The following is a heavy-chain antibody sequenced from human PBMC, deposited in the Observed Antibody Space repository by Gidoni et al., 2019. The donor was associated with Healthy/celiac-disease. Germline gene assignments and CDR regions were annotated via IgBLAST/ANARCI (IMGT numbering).Heavy chain of an antibody. V-gene: IGHV3-33*01. CDR2: IWYDGSNK. D-gene: IGHD1-26*01. CDR3: ASGLGSYTRYFQH. J-gene: IGHJ1*01. Sequence: QVQLVESGGGVVQPGRSLRLSCAASGFTFSSYGMHWVRQAPGKGLEWVAVIWYDGSNKYYADSVKGRFTISRDNSKNTLYLQMNSLRAEDTAVYYCASGLGSYTRYFQHWGQGTLVTVSS. CDR1: GFTFSSYG.